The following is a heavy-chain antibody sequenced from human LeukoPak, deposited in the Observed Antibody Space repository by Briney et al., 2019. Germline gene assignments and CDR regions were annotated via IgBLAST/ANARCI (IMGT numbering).Heavy chain of an antibody. CDR3: AKGDSGSYSTFDY. CDR2: ISGSGGST. CDR1: AFTFSSYA. D-gene: IGHD1-26*01. V-gene: IGHV3-23*01. J-gene: IGHJ4*02. Sequence: GGSLRLSCAASAFTFSSYAMSWVRQAPGKGLEWVSAISGSGGSTYYADSVKGRFTISRDNSKNTLYLQMNSLRAEDTAVYYCAKGDSGSYSTFDYWGQGTLVTVSS.